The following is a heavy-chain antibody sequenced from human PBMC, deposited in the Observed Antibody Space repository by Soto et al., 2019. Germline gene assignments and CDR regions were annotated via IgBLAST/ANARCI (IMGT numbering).Heavy chain of an antibody. CDR2: IYHSGST. CDR3: ARLDYDPKFVNPVGGFHP. Sequence: QVRLQESGPGHVKPSGTLSLTCTVSGASISSSNWWNWVRQPPGKGPEWIGEIYHSGSTNYNPALQPRVTIGIDKSKSPFSLRLTSVTAADTAMYYCARLDYDPKFVNPVGGFHPWGQGTLGTVSS. V-gene: IGHV4-4*02. J-gene: IGHJ5*02. CDR1: GASISSSNW. D-gene: IGHD3-16*01.